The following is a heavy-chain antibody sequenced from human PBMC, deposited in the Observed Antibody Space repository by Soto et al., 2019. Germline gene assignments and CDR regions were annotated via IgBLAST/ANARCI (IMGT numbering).Heavy chain of an antibody. Sequence: QVQLVESGGGVVQPGRSLRLSCAASGFTFSSYGMHWVRQAPGKGLEWVAVIWYDGSNKYYADSVKGRFTISRDNSKNTLYLQMNSLRAEDTAVYYCARVSPWRGGYDYWGQGTLVTVSS. CDR3: ARVSPWRGGYDY. D-gene: IGHD3-3*01. CDR1: GFTFSSYG. CDR2: IWYDGSNK. V-gene: IGHV3-33*01. J-gene: IGHJ4*02.